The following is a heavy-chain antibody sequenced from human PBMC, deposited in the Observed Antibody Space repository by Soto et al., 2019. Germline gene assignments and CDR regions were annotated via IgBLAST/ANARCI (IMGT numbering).Heavy chain of an antibody. V-gene: IGHV3-23*01. Sequence: AGGSLRLSCAASGFTFSSYAMSWVRQAPGKGLEWVSAISGSGGSTYYADSVKGRFTISRDNSKNTLYLQMNSLRAEDTAVYYCAVPASSSLLFYYFDYWGQGTLVTVSS. CDR1: GFTFSSYA. J-gene: IGHJ4*02. CDR3: AVPASSSLLFYYFDY. D-gene: IGHD6-13*01. CDR2: ISGSGGST.